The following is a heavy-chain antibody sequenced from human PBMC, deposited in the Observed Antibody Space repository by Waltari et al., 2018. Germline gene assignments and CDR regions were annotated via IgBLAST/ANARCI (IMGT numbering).Heavy chain of an antibody. CDR2: IIPIFGTA. D-gene: IGHD3-16*02. CDR1: GGTFSSYA. V-gene: IGHV1-69*05. CDR3: ASTHKYVWGSYRYDAFDI. J-gene: IGHJ3*02. Sequence: QVLLVQSGAEVKKPGSSVKVSCKASGGTFSSYAISWVRQAPGPGLEWMGGIIPIFGTANYAQKFQGRVTITTDESTSTAYMELSSLRSEDTAVYYCASTHKYVWGSYRYDAFDIWGQGTMVTVSS.